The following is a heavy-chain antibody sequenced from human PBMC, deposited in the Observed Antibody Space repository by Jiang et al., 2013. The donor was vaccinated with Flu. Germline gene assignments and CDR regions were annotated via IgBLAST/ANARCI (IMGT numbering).Heavy chain of an antibody. Sequence: QLVESGAEVKKPGASVKVSCKASGYTLPTMVSPGCDRPLDKGLSGWHGSALPMVTQKMHKKLQGRVTMTTDTSSSTAYLELNSLRSDDTAVYYCATVLAVGARFDYWGQGTLVTVSS. V-gene: IGHV1-18*01. CDR2: SALPMVT. D-gene: IGHD3-16*01. CDR3: ATVLAVGARFDY. CDR1: GYTLPTMV. J-gene: IGHJ4*02.